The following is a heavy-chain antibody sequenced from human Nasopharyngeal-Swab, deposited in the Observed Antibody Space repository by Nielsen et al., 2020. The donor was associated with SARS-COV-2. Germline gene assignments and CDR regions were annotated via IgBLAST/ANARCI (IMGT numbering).Heavy chain of an antibody. J-gene: IGHJ3*02. CDR2: IYPGDSDT. D-gene: IGHD1-7*01. Sequence: GGSLRLSCKGSGYSFTSYWIGWVRQMPGKGLEWMGIIYPGDSDTRYSPSFQGQVTISADKSISNAYLQWSSLKASDTAMYYCARLITGTKNAFDIWGQGTMVTVSS. CDR1: GYSFTSYW. V-gene: IGHV5-51*01. CDR3: ARLITGTKNAFDI.